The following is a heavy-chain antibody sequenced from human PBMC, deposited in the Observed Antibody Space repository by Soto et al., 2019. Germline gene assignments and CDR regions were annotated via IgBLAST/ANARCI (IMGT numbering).Heavy chain of an antibody. J-gene: IGHJ4*02. CDR1: GFTFSGYA. D-gene: IGHD5-12*01. V-gene: IGHV3-23*01. CDR3: AGTNSGYDSPVTPH. CDR2: ISGSGGST. Sequence: GGSLRLSCAASGFTFSGYAMSWVRQAPGKGLEWVSAISGSGGSTYYADSVKGRFTISRDNSKNTLYLQMNSLRAEDTAVYYCAGTNSGYDSPVTPHWGQGTLVTVSS.